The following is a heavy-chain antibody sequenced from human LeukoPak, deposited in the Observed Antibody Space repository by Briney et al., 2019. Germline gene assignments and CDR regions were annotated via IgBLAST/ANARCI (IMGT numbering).Heavy chain of an antibody. J-gene: IGHJ6*02. V-gene: IGHV3-74*01. CDR3: ARVPLSGPGYYGMDV. CDR2: INGDGSST. CDR1: GFTFRSYW. Sequence: GGSLRLSCAASGFTFRSYWMHWVRQVPGKGLVWVSRINGDGSSTSYADSVKGRFTISRDDAKNTLYLQMNSLRAEDTAVCYCARVPLSGPGYYGMDVWGQGTTVTVSS. D-gene: IGHD3-10*01.